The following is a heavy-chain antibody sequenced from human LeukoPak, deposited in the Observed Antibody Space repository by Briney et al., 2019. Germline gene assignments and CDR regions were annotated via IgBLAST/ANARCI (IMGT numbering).Heavy chain of an antibody. CDR3: ARGSVSTGYSSGWYDY. CDR2: IRYDGSNK. D-gene: IGHD6-19*01. Sequence: GGSLRLSCAASGFTFSSYGMHWVRQASGKGLEWVAFIRYDGSNKYYADSVKGRFTISRDNSKNTLYLQMNSLRAEDTAVYYCARGSVSTGYSSGWYDYWGQGTLVTVSS. V-gene: IGHV3-30*02. J-gene: IGHJ4*02. CDR1: GFTFSSYG.